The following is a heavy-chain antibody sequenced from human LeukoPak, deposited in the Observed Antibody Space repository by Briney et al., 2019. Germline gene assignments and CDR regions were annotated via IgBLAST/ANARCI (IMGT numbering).Heavy chain of an antibody. J-gene: IGHJ4*02. Sequence: GGSLRLSCAASGFTVSSNYMSWVRQAPGEGLEWVSYISTSSAIYYADSVKGRFTISRDNAKNSLYLQMNILRDEDTAVYYCARAPGSSSSWSYFDFWGQGTLVTVSS. CDR1: GFTVSSNY. D-gene: IGHD6-13*01. V-gene: IGHV3-69-1*01. CDR2: ISTSSAI. CDR3: ARAPGSSSSWSYFDF.